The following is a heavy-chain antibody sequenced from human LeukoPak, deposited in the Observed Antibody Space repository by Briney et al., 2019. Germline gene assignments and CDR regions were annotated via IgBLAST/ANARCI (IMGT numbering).Heavy chain of an antibody. CDR2: INGDGSST. CDR1: GFAFNTYW. J-gene: IGHJ5*02. CDR3: ARDTYYASVDP. V-gene: IGHV3-74*01. D-gene: IGHD2/OR15-2a*01. Sequence: GGSLRLSCAASGFAFNTYWMHWVRQAPGEGLVWVSRINGDGSSTIYADSVKGRFTVSRDNAKNTLYLQMNSLRAEDTAVYYCARDTYYASVDPWGQGTLVTVSS.